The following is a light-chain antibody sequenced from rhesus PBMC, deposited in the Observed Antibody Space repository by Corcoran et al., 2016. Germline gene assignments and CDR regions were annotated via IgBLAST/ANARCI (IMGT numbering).Light chain of an antibody. CDR2: YAN. CDR1: QGLSRY. CDR3: QQGNSNPLT. Sequence: DIQMSQSPSSLSASVGDRVTITCRASQGLSRYLNWYQQKPGKAPKLLIYYANSLESGVPSRFSGSGSGTDFTLTISSLQPECFATYYCQQGNSNPLTFGGGTKVELK. V-gene: IGKV1-32*02. J-gene: IGKJ4*01.